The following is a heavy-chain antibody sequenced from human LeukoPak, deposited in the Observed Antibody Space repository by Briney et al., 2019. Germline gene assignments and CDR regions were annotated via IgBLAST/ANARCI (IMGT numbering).Heavy chain of an antibody. CDR1: GFTFSSFA. Sequence: GGSLRLSCAASGFTFSSFAMSWVRQAPGKGLEWVSSFSGGRGDNIYYADSVKGRFTISRDNSQNTLYLQMSSLRAEDTAVYYCAKDQYIYGSSPFGYWGQGALVTVSS. J-gene: IGHJ4*02. V-gene: IGHV3-23*01. CDR3: AKDQYIYGSSPFGY. CDR2: FSGGRGDNI. D-gene: IGHD3-10*01.